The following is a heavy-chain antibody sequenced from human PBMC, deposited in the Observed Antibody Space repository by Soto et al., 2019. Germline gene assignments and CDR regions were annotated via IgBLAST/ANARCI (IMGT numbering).Heavy chain of an antibody. Sequence: ELQLLESGGGLAQPGGSLRLSCAASGFTFSSYGMNCVRQAPGKGLEWGSALSGSGDTTYYADSVRGRFSISRDNSKNTLYLQMRSLRGEDTAVYYCAKGTQFFYYYAMDVWGQGTTVTVSS. V-gene: IGHV3-23*01. CDR2: LSGSGDTT. CDR1: GFTFSSYG. CDR3: AKGTQFFYYYAMDV. J-gene: IGHJ6*02.